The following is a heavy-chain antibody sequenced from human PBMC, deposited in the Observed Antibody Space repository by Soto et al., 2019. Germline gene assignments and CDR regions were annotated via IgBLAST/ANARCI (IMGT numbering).Heavy chain of an antibody. Sequence: QVQLQESGPGLVKPSQTLSLTCTVSGASISNPDYYWSWIRQPPGKGLEWIGSIFFNAETSFSPSLESRLSMSVDTSKNQFSLSLRSVTASDTAVYFCAREGRLQSLDYWGQGTLVTVSS. CDR2: IFFNAET. D-gene: IGHD4-4*01. CDR1: GASISNPDYY. V-gene: IGHV4-30-4*01. J-gene: IGHJ4*02. CDR3: AREGRLQSLDY.